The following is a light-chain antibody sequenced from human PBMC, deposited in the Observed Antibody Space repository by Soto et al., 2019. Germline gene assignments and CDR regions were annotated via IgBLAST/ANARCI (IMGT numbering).Light chain of an antibody. CDR1: QSVSSNY. CDR2: GAS. CDR3: QQYGSSPPSLT. J-gene: IGKJ4*01. Sequence: EIVLTQSPGTLSLSPGERATLSCRASQSVSSNYLAWYQQKPGQAPRLLIYGASSRATGIPDRFSGSGSGTAFTLTISRLEPEDFAVYYCQQYGSSPPSLTFGGGTKVEIK. V-gene: IGKV3-20*01.